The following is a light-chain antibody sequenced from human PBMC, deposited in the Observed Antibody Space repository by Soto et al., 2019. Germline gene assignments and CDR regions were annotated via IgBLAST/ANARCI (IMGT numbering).Light chain of an antibody. CDR1: QSLRSVD. CDR3: HQYATSPQT. CDR2: GAS. J-gene: IGKJ1*01. V-gene: IGKV3-20*01. Sequence: PGESATLSRSASQSLRSVDLACDQQIPGLAHGLLIYGASSRATGIPDGFSGSGSGTDFNLTVNRLAPEDFAVYYCHQYATSPQTFGQGTKVEIK.